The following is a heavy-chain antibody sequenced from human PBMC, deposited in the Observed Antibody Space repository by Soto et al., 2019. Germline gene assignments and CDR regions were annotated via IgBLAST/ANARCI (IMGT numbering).Heavy chain of an antibody. CDR1: GGTFSSYA. D-gene: IGHD2-15*01. Sequence: QVQLVQSGAEVKKPGSSVKVSCKSSGGTFSSYAISWVRQAPGQGRASMGGIIPIFGTANYAQKFQGRVTITADESKSTAYMGLSSLRSEDTAVYYCARDSSGYCSGGSCYSWWFDPWGQGTLVTVSS. CDR2: IIPIFGTA. V-gene: IGHV1-69*01. J-gene: IGHJ5*02. CDR3: ARDSSGYCSGGSCYSWWFDP.